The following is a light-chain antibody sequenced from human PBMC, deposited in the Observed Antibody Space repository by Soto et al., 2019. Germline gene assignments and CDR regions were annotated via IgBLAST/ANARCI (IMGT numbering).Light chain of an antibody. CDR2: AAS. Sequence: DIQITHSPSSLSAFVLYRVTITCRASQGISTWLALYQQKPGKAPNPLIYAASSLQTGVPSRFTGSGSGTDFTLTISNLQPEDFAVYYCQQTYSSPRTFGQGTKVDIK. J-gene: IGKJ1*01. V-gene: IGKV1-12*01. CDR1: QGISTW. CDR3: QQTYSSPRT.